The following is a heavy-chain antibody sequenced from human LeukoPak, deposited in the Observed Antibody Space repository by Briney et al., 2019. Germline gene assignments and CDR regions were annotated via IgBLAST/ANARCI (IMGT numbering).Heavy chain of an antibody. CDR2: IYTSGST. D-gene: IGHD6-13*01. CDR3: AREGIAAAGGRFDP. CDR1: GGSISSYY. Sequence: SETLSLTCTVSGGSISSYYWSWIRQPAGKGQEWIGRIYTSGSTNYNPSLKSRVTMSVDTSKNQFSLKLSSVTAADTAVYYCAREGIAAAGGRFDPWGQGTLVTVSS. V-gene: IGHV4-4*07. J-gene: IGHJ5*02.